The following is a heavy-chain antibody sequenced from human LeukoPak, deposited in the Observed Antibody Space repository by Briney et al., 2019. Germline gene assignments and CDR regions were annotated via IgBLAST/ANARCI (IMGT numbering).Heavy chain of an antibody. J-gene: IGHJ6*04. D-gene: IGHD3-10*01. V-gene: IGHV4-34*01. CDR1: GGSFSGCS. Sequence: SETLSLTCAVYGGSFSGCSWSWIRQPPGKGLEWVGEINHSGTTNYNPSLKSRITISVDTSKNQFSLNLGSVTAADTAVYYCARGRYYGSGSSGDGMDVWGKGTTVTVSS. CDR3: ARGRYYGSGSSGDGMDV. CDR2: INHSGTT.